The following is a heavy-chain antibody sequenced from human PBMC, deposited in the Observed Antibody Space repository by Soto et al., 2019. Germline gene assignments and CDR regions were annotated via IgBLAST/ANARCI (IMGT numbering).Heavy chain of an antibody. D-gene: IGHD6-19*01. CDR2: ISAYNGNT. CDR3: ARDVLFYTAVAGESADY. J-gene: IGHJ4*02. Sequence: ASVKVSCKASGYTFTSYGISWVRQAPGQGLEWMGWISAYNGNTNYAQKLQGRVTMTTDTSTSTAYMELRSLRSDDTAVYYCARDVLFYTAVAGESADYWGQGTLVTVSS. V-gene: IGHV1-18*01. CDR1: GYTFTSYG.